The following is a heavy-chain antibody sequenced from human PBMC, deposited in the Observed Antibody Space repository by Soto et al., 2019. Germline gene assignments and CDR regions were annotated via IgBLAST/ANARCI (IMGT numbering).Heavy chain of an antibody. J-gene: IGHJ6*02. CDR3: ARTTGAVGYYYYGMDV. V-gene: IGHV4-59*01. Sequence: XETLSLTCTVSGGSISSYYWSWIRQPPGKGLEWIGYIYYSGSTNYNPSLKSRVTISVDTSKNQFSLKLSSVTAADTAVYYCARTTGAVGYYYYGMDVWGQGPTVTVSS. CDR1: GGSISSYY. D-gene: IGHD1-1*01. CDR2: IYYSGST.